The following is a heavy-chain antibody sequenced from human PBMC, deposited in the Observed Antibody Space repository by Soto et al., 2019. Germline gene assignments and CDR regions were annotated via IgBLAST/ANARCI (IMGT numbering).Heavy chain of an antibody. Sequence: QVQLVESGGGVVQPGRSLRVSCAASGFTFSSYGMHWVRQAPGKGLEWVAVISYDGSNKYYADSVKGRFTISRDNSKNTLYLQMNSLRAEDTAVYYCAKGTLRRELGSVGMDVWGQGTTVTVSS. V-gene: IGHV3-30*18. CDR3: AKGTLRRELGSVGMDV. CDR1: GFTFSSYG. CDR2: ISYDGSNK. J-gene: IGHJ6*02. D-gene: IGHD1-26*01.